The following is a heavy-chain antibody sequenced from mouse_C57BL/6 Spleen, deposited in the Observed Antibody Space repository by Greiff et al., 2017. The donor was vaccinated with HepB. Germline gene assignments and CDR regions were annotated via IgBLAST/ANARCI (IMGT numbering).Heavy chain of an antibody. V-gene: IGHV3-6*01. CDR1: GYSITSGYY. CDR3: AREDYDYARFAY. CDR2: ISYDGSN. J-gene: IGHJ3*01. D-gene: IGHD2-4*01. Sequence: EVQVVESGPGLVKPSQSLSLTCSVTGYSITSGYYWNWIRQFPGNKLEWMGYISYDGSNNYNPSLKNRISITRDTSKNQFFLKLNSVTTEDTATYYCAREDYDYARFAYWGQGTLVTVSA.